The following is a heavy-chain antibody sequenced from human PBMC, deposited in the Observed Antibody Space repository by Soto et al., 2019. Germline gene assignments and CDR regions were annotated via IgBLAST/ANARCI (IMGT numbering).Heavy chain of an antibody. J-gene: IGHJ3*02. V-gene: IGHV5-51*01. CDR2: IYPGDSDT. CDR3: ARHVSSSGWYVGAFDI. Sequence: GESLKISCKGSGYSFTSYWIGWVRQMPGKGLEWMGIIYPGDSDTRYSPSFQGQVTISADKSISTAYLQWSSLKASDTAMYCCARHVSSSGWYVGAFDIWGQGTMVTVSS. D-gene: IGHD6-19*01. CDR1: GYSFTSYW.